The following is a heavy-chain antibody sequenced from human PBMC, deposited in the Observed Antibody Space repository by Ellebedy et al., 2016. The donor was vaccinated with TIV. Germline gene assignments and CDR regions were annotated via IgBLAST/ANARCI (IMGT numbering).Heavy chain of an antibody. CDR1: GYTFTSYG. CDR3: ARDQAEGRSSDY. J-gene: IGHJ4*02. D-gene: IGHD6-13*01. V-gene: IGHV1-18*01. Sequence: AASVKVSCKASGYTFTSYGFSWVRQAPGQGLEWMGWISTYNGNTEYAQKLQGRVTMTTDTSTSTAYMELRSLRSEDTAVYYCARDQAEGRSSDYWGQGTLVTVSS. CDR2: ISTYNGNT.